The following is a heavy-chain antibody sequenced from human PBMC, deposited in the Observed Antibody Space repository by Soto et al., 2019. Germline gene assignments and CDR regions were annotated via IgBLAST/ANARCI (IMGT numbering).Heavy chain of an antibody. V-gene: IGHV4-31*03. CDR2: IYYSGST. D-gene: IGHD6-6*01. CDR1: GGSISSGGHY. CDR3: ARESSSSDPYYYYYYMDV. Sequence: SETLCLTCTVSGGSISSGGHYWSWISKHPGKGLEWIGYIYYSGSTYYNPSLKSRVTISVDTSKNQFSLKLSSVTAADTAVYYCARESSSSDPYYYYYYMDVWGKGTTVTVSS. J-gene: IGHJ6*03.